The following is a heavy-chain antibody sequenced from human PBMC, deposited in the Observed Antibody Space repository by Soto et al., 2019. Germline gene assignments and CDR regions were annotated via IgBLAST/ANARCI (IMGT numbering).Heavy chain of an antibody. J-gene: IGHJ5*02. Sequence: QVQLVQSGAEVKKPGASVKVSCKASGYNFMRYGFTWVRQAPGQGLEWMGWINVDNGETKYPQKIQGRVTMTTDTSTSTVYMEVRSLTSDATAVYYCARWISGGYSDWFDPWGHVTLVTVSS. D-gene: IGHD1-26*01. V-gene: IGHV1-18*04. CDR3: ARWISGGYSDWFDP. CDR2: INVDNGET. CDR1: GYNFMRYG.